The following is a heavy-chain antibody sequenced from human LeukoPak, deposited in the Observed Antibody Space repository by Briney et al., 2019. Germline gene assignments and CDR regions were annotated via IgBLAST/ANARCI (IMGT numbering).Heavy chain of an antibody. D-gene: IGHD5-18*01. V-gene: IGHV4-39*01. CDR3: ARSSGYSYGYGEYYFDY. J-gene: IGHJ4*02. CDR2: IYYSGST. CDR1: GGSISSSSYY. Sequence: SETLSLTCTVSGGSISSSSYYWGWIRQPPGKGLEWFGSIYYSGSTYYNPSLKSRVTIPVDTSKNQFSLKLSSVTAADTAVYYCARSSGYSYGYGEYYFDYWGQGTLVTVSS.